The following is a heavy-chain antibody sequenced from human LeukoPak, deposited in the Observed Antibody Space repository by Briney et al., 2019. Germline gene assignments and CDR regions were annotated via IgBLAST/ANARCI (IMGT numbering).Heavy chain of an antibody. CDR3: AKLGAGGYYSYMDV. V-gene: IGHV3-23*01. D-gene: IGHD3-16*01. CDR1: GFTFGNYA. Sequence: GGSLRLSCAVSGFTFGNYAMAWVRQAPGKGLESVSSVSTDGTTYYADSVKGRFTISRDNSKNTLHLQMNSLRAEDTAVYYCAKLGAGGYYSYMDVWGKGTTVIVSS. J-gene: IGHJ6*03. CDR2: VSTDGTT.